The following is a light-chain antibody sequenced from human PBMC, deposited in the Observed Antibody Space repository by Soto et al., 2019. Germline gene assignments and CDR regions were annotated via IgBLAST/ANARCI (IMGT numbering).Light chain of an antibody. CDR3: QQYYSTPRT. J-gene: IGKJ1*01. Sequence: DIVMTQSPDSLSVSLGERATINCKSSQSVLYSSNNKNHLAWYQQRPGQPPKLLFSWASTRESGVPDRFSASGSGTDFTLSIGSLQAEDVAVYYCQQYYSTPRTFGQGTKVEIK. V-gene: IGKV4-1*01. CDR1: QSVLYSSNNKNH. CDR2: WAS.